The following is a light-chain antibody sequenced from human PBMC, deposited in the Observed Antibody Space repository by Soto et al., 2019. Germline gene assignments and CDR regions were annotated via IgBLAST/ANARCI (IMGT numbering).Light chain of an antibody. CDR1: QSISSW. CDR3: QHYNSYSCT. V-gene: IGKV1-5*03. CDR2: KAS. Sequence: DIQMTQSPSTLSASVGDRITITCRASQSISSWLAWYQQKPGKAPKLLISKASSLESGVPSRFSGSGSGTEFTLTISSLQPDDFATYYRQHYNSYSCTFGQGTKLEIK. J-gene: IGKJ2*02.